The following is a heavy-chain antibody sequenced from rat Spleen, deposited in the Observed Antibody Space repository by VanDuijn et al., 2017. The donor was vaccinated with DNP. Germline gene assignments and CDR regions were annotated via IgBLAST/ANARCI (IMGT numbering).Heavy chain of an antibody. CDR1: GYTFNDYW. D-gene: IGHD3-1*01. J-gene: IGHJ2*01. Sequence: EVQLVESGGGLVQPGRSLRLSCVASGYTFNDYWMTWMRQAPGQGLEWVASISNAGDHTYYSDSVKGRFSLSRDNAKSTLYLQMDSLRSEDTATYYCTTDLSGAFDYWGQGVMVTVSS. CDR2: ISNAGDHT. V-gene: IGHV5-31*01. CDR3: TTDLSGAFDY.